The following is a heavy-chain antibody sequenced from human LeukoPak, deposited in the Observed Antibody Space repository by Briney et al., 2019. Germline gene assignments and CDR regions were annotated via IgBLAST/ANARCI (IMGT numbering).Heavy chain of an antibody. Sequence: SETLSLTCTVSGGSISSYYWSWIRQPPGKGLEWIGYIYYSGSTNYNPSLKSRVTISVDTSKNQFSLKLSSVTAADTAVYYCARTYGSSSNDYWGQGTLVTVSS. CDR2: IYYSGST. J-gene: IGHJ4*02. V-gene: IGHV4-59*01. CDR3: ARTYGSSSNDY. CDR1: GGSISSYY. D-gene: IGHD6-6*01.